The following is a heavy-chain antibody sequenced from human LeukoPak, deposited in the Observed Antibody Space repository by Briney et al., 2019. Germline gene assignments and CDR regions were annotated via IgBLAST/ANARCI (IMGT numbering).Heavy chain of an antibody. V-gene: IGHV3-11*05. CDR3: ARDYYDSSGYYLYYFDY. CDR1: GFTFSDYY. Sequence: GGSLRLSCAASGFTFSDYYMSWIRQAPGKGPEWVSYISSSSSYTNYADSVKGRFTISRDNAKNSLYLQMNSLRAEDTAVYYCARDYYDSSGYYLYYFDYWGQGTLVTVSS. J-gene: IGHJ4*02. D-gene: IGHD3-22*01. CDR2: ISSSSSYT.